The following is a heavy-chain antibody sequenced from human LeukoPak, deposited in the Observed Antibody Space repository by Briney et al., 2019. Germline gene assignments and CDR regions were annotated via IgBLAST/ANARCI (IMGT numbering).Heavy chain of an antibody. CDR1: GFTFSDYW. V-gene: IGHV3-23*01. CDR2: ISGSGSST. J-gene: IGHJ4*02. D-gene: IGHD6-19*01. Sequence: GGSLTLSCAASGFTFSDYWMHWVRQAPGKGLEWVSAISGSGSSTYYADSVKGRFTISRDNSKNTLYLQMNSLRAEDTAVYYCAKMRPSSGWCYDYWGQGTLVTVSS. CDR3: AKMRPSSGWCYDY.